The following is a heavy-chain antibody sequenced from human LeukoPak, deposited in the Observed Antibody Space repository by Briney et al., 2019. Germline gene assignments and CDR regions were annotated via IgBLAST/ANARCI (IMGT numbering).Heavy chain of an antibody. CDR2: IYYSGST. V-gene: IGHV4-59*08. CDR3: ARLGSGWYSIFDY. Sequence: SETLSLTCTVSGGSISSYYWSWIRHPPGKGLEWIGYIYYSGSTNYNPSLKSRVTISVDTSKNQFSLKLSSVTAADTAVYYCARLGSGWYSIFDYWGQGTLVTVSS. J-gene: IGHJ4*02. D-gene: IGHD6-19*01. CDR1: GGSISSYY.